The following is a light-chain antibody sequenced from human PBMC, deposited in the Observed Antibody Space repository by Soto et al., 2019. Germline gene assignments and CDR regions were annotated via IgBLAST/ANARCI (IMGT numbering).Light chain of an antibody. CDR1: RSVSSY. CDR2: DAS. CDR3: QQRSNWPLT. J-gene: IGKJ4*01. V-gene: IGKV3-11*01. Sequence: EIVLTQSPATLSLSPGERATLSCRASRSVSSYLAWYQQKPGQAPRHLIYDASNRATGIPARFSGSGSGTDFTLTISSLEPEDFAVYYCQQRSNWPLTFGGGTKVDIK.